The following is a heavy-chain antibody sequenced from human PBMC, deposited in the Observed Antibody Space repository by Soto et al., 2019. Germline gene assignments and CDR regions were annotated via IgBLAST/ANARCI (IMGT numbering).Heavy chain of an antibody. J-gene: IGHJ4*02. Sequence: EVQLLESGGTLVQPGGSLRLSCVASGFTFSTHTMNWVRQAPGQGLEWVSRLTADSDDTSYADSIKGRFTISRDNSKNTLYLQMNSLRAEDTAIYYCATGLERASVDFWGQGAVVTVSS. D-gene: IGHD1-1*01. CDR2: LTADSDDT. V-gene: IGHV3-23*01. CDR1: GFTFSTHT. CDR3: ATGLERASVDF.